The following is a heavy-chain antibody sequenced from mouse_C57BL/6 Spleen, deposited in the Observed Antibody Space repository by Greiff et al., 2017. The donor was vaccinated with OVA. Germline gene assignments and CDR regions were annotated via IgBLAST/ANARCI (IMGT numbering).Heavy chain of an antibody. V-gene: IGHV1-55*01. Sequence: QVQLQQPGAELVKPGASVKMSCKASGYTFTSYWITWVKQRPGQGLEWIGDIYPGSGSTNYNEKSKRKATLTVDTSSSTAYMQLSSLTSEDSAVYYCARQGYYYGSSYYYAMDYWGQGTSVTVSS. D-gene: IGHD1-1*01. CDR2: IYPGSGST. J-gene: IGHJ4*01. CDR3: ARQGYYYGSSYYYAMDY. CDR1: GYTFTSYW.